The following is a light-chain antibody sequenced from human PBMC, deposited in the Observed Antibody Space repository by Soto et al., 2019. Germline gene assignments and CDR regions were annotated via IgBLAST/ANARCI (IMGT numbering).Light chain of an antibody. CDR1: QSISNY. Sequence: DIQMTQSPSSLSASVGDRVTITCRASQSISNYLNWYQQKPGKAPNLLIYAVSSLRSGVPSRFSGSGSGTDFTLTISSLQPEDFATYYCQQSYSTARTFGQGTKLESK. V-gene: IGKV1-39*01. CDR3: QQSYSTART. J-gene: IGKJ2*01. CDR2: AVS.